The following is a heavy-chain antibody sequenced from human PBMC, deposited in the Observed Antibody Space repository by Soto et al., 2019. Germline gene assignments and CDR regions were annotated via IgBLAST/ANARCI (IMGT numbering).Heavy chain of an antibody. CDR1: GFTFSSYS. J-gene: IGHJ6*02. D-gene: IGHD3-10*01. Sequence: PGGSLRLSCAASGFTFSSYSMYWVRQAPGKGLEWISEISSRSTTMYYADSVKGRFTISRDNAKNSLYLQMNRLRDEDTAVYYCAKDGGSFYYYGMDVWGQGTTVTVSS. CDR3: AKDGGSFYYYGMDV. V-gene: IGHV3-48*02. CDR2: ISSRSTTM.